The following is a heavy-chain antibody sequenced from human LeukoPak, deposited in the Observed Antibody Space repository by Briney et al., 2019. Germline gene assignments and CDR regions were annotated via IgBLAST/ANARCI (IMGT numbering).Heavy chain of an antibody. CDR1: GFTFSKYW. Sequence: PGGSLRLSCAASGFTFSKYWLHWVRQPPGRGLVWLARINPDDKSTSYADSVKGRFTISRDNSKNTLYLQMNSLRAEDTAVYYCASSAVAGRVRGCIYWGQGTLVTVSS. CDR2: INPDDKST. D-gene: IGHD6-19*01. CDR3: ASSAVAGRVRGCIY. V-gene: IGHV3-74*01. J-gene: IGHJ4*02.